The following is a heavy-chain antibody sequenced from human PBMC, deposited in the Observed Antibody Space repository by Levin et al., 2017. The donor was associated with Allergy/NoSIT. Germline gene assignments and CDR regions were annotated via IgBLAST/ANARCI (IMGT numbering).Heavy chain of an antibody. D-gene: IGHD6-19*01. J-gene: IGHJ4*02. V-gene: IGHV3-23*01. CDR2: ISGSGGST. CDR1: GFTFSSYA. CDR3: AKVGGYSSGWYGGIYYFDY. Sequence: GGSLRLSCAASGFTFSSYAMSWVRQAPGKGLEWVSAISGSGGSTYYADSVKGRFTISRDNSKNTLYLQMNSLRAEDTAVYYCAKVGGYSSGWYGGIYYFDYWGQGTLVTVSS.